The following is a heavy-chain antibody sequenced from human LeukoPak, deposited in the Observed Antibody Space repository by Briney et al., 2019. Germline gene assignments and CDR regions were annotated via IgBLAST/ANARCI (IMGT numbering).Heavy chain of an antibody. V-gene: IGHV3-23*01. Sequence: GGSLRLSCAASGFTFTTYGMSWVRQAPGKGLEWVSSISGSDDSLYYIDSVKGRFTIPRDNAKNTVHLQMNTLRAEDTAIYYCAKGVNPGYNPGWSNFDYWGQGTLVTVSS. CDR1: GFTFTTYG. J-gene: IGHJ4*02. CDR2: ISGSDDSL. CDR3: AKGVNPGYNPGWSNFDY. D-gene: IGHD1-14*01.